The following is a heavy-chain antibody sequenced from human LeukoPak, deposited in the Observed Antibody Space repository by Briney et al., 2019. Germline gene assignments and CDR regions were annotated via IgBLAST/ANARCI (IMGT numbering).Heavy chain of an antibody. D-gene: IGHD3-16*01. V-gene: IGHV3-7*01. CDR1: GFTFTGYW. J-gene: IGHJ4*02. CDR3: ARGEPYDYVWGSSNIGLYYFDY. CDR2: IKEDGSEK. Sequence: GGSLRLSCASPGFTFTGYWISWVRQAPGKGLEWVANIKEDGSEKYYVDSVKGRFTISRDNAKNSLYLQMNSLRAEDTAVYYCARGEPYDYVWGSSNIGLYYFDYWGQGTLVTVSS.